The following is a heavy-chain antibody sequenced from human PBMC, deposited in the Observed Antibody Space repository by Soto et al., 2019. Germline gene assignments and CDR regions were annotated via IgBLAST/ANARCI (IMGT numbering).Heavy chain of an antibody. D-gene: IGHD6-6*01. CDR1: GFTFSSYG. V-gene: IGHV3-33*06. Sequence: GGSRRLSCAASGFTFSSYGMHWVRQAPGKGLEWVAVIWYDGSNKYYADSVKGRFTISRDNSKNTLYLQMNSLRAEDTAVYYCAKSSRGAPSSSSYRAFDIWGQGTMVTVSS. CDR2: IWYDGSNK. CDR3: AKSSRGAPSSSSYRAFDI. J-gene: IGHJ3*02.